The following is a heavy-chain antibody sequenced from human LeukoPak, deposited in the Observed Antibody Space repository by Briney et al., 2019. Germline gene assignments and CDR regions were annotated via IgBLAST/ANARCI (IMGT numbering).Heavy chain of an antibody. CDR2: FYPGDSNT. V-gene: IGHV5-51*01. J-gene: IGHJ4*02. CDR3: ARYGAPTNYDCKFDY. Sequence: GESLKSSCQGSGYGFSGYWIGWVRQLPGKGLDWMGVFYPGDSNTRYSTSFRVQVTISADKSISTAYLQWSRLKASDTAMYDCARYGAPTNYDCKFDYWGQGTLVTVSS. CDR1: GYGFSGYW. D-gene: IGHD3-22*01.